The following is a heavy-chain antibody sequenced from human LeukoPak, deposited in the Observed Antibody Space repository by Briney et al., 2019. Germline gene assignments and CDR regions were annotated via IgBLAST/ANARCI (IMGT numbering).Heavy chain of an antibody. V-gene: IGHV3-48*02. J-gene: IGHJ4*02. D-gene: IGHD2-8*01. CDR2: ISGNSNTS. Sequence: GGSLRLSCAASGFTFNTYSMNWVRQAPGKGLEWVSYISGNSNTSYYAASVKGRFTISRDNAKNSLYLQMNSLRDDDTAVYYCARDKCSNGVCYTFSPSDYWGQGTLVTVSS. CDR3: ARDKCSNGVCYTFSPSDY. CDR1: GFTFNTYS.